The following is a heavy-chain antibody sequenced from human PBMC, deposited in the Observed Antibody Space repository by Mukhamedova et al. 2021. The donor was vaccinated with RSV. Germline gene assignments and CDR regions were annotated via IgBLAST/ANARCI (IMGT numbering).Heavy chain of an antibody. Sequence: GSNKYYADSVKGRFTISRDNSKITLYLQMNSLRAEDTAVYYCARDSSGYSLDYWGQGTLVTVSS. V-gene: IGHV3-30*01. D-gene: IGHD3-22*01. CDR2: GSNK. CDR3: ARDSSGYSLDY. J-gene: IGHJ4*02.